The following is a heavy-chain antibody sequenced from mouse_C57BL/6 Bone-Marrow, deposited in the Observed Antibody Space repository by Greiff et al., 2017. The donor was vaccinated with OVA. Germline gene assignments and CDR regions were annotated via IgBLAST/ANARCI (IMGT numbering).Heavy chain of an antibody. J-gene: IGHJ2*01. CDR2: ISSGGSYT. Sequence: EVKLMESGGDLVKPGGSLKLSCAASGFTFSSYGMSWVRRTPDKRLEWVATISSGGSYTYYPDSVKGRFTISRDNAKNTLYLQMSSLKSEDTAMYYCAIILYYFDYWGQGTTLTVSS. CDR1: GFTFSSYG. CDR3: AIILYYFDY. V-gene: IGHV5-6*01.